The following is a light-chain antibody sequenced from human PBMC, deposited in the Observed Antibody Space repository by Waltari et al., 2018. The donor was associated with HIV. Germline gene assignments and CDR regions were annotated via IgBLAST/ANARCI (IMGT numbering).Light chain of an antibody. CDR1: QRVSSH. V-gene: IGKV3-15*01. J-gene: IGKJ2*01. CDR2: GAS. CDR3: QQYNDWPPDT. Sequence: ELVMTHSPAPLSVSPGERAPLSRSARQRVSSHLAWYQQEPGQAPRLLISGASTRATGIPAMFSGSGSGTEFTLTISSLQSEDFAVYYCQQYNDWPPDTFGQGTKLEIK.